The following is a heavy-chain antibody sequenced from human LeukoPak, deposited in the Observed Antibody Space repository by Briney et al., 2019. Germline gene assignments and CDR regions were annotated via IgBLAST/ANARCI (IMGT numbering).Heavy chain of an antibody. CDR3: ARDQVSIWSGSFPFDY. CDR1: GYTFTSYG. CDR2: ISAYNGNT. Sequence: ASVKVSCKASGYTFTSYGISWVRQAPGQGLEWMGWISAYNGNTNYAQKLQGRVTMTTDTSTSTAYMELRSLRSDDTAVYYCARDQVSIWSGSFPFDYWGQGTLVTVSS. J-gene: IGHJ4*02. V-gene: IGHV1-18*01. D-gene: IGHD1-26*01.